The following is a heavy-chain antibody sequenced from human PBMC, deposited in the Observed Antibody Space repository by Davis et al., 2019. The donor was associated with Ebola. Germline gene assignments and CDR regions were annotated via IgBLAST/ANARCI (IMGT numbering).Heavy chain of an antibody. CDR1: GFTFGDYA. Sequence: PGGSLRLSCTASGFTFGDYAMSWVRQAPGKGLEWVGFIRSKAYGGTTEYAASVKGRFTISRDDSKSIAYLQMNSLKTEDTAVYYCTRDWGGNSDYWGQGTLVTVSS. V-gene: IGHV3-49*04. D-gene: IGHD4-23*01. CDR3: TRDWGGNSDY. CDR2: IRSKAYGGTT. J-gene: IGHJ4*02.